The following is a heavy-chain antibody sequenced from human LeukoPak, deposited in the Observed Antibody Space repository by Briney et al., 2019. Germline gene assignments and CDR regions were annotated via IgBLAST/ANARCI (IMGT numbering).Heavy chain of an antibody. CDR3: ARGHCSSTSCYRGWFDP. V-gene: IGHV4-61*02. D-gene: IGHD2-2*01. J-gene: IGHJ5*02. Sequence: TLSLTCTVSGGSISSGSYYWSWIRQPAGKGLEWIGRIYTSGSTNYNPSLKSRVTISVDTSKNQFSLKLSSVTAADTAVYYCARGHCSSTSCYRGWFDPWGQGTLVTVSS. CDR1: GGSISSGSYY. CDR2: IYTSGST.